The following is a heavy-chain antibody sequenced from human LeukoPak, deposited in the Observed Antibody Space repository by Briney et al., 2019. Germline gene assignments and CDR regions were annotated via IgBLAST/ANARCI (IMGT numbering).Heavy chain of an antibody. V-gene: IGHV4-59*02. D-gene: IGHD2-15*01. CDR2: VYYSGST. CDR1: GGSVSGYY. CDR3: TRIHRYCSGGACYVLDN. Sequence: SETLSLTCVVSGGSVSGYYWGWIRQPPGRGLEWIGYVYYSGSTNYNPSFKSRITISVDTSRNQFSLQLSSVTAADTAVYYCTRIHRYCSGGACYVLDNWGQGTLVAVSS. J-gene: IGHJ4*02.